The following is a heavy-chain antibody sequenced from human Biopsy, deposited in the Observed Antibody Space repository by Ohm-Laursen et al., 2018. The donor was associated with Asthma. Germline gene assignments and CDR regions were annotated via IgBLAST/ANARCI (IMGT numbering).Heavy chain of an antibody. CDR3: ARAVDYSHYYGIDV. V-gene: IGHV1-18*01. D-gene: IGHD3-10*01. Sequence: ASVKVSCKTSGYTFNSAGITWVRQAPGQGLEWMGWISVYNGNTEVAQKLQDRVTMITDTSTSTAYMELRSLRSGDTAVYFCARAVDYSHYYGIDVWGQGTTVTVS. CDR2: ISVYNGNT. CDR1: GYTFNSAG. J-gene: IGHJ6*02.